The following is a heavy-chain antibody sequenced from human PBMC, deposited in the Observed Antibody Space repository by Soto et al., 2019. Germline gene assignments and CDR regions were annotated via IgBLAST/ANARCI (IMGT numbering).Heavy chain of an antibody. CDR3: GSSSSHGPGTKYYYYYYGMDV. CDR1: GGTFSSYA. CDR2: IIPIFGTA. V-gene: IGHV1-69*13. J-gene: IGHJ6*02. Sequence: SVKVSCKASGGTFSSYAISWVRQAPGQGLEWMGGIIPIFGTANYAQKFQGRVTITADESTSTAYMELSSLRSEDTAVHYCGSSSSHGPGTKYYYYYYGMDVWGQGTTVTVSS. D-gene: IGHD6-6*01.